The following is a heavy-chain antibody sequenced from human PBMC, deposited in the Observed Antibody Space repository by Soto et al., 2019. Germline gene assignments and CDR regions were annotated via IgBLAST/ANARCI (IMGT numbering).Heavy chain of an antibody. D-gene: IGHD5-18*01. CDR2: IIPLFGTA. CDR3: ASSDTAMVTHFDY. J-gene: IGHJ4*02. Sequence: ASVKVSCKASGGTFSNYGISWVRQAPGQGLEWMGEIIPLFGTANYAQKFQGRVTITADESTSTAYMELSSLRSEDTAVYYCASSDTAMVTHFDYWGQGTLVTVSS. V-gene: IGHV1-69*13. CDR1: GGTFSNYG.